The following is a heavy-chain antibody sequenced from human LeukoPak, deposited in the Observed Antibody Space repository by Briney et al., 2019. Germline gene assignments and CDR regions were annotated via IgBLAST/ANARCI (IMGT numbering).Heavy chain of an antibody. CDR1: GFTFSSYE. J-gene: IGHJ6*02. CDR3: ARDGPRGRSSSSPQYYYYGMDV. Sequence: QAGGSLRLSCAASGFTFSSYEMNWVRQAPGKGLEWVSYISSSGSTIYYADSVKGRFTISRDNAKNSLYLQMNSLRAEDTAVYYCARDGPRGRSSSSPQYYYYGMDVWGQGTTVTVSS. CDR2: ISSSGSTI. V-gene: IGHV3-48*03. D-gene: IGHD6-6*01.